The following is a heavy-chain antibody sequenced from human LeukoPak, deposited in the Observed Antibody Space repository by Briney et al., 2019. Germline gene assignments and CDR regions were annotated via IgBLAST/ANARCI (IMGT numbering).Heavy chain of an antibody. Sequence: GGSMRLSCPASGFTFSSYAMSWVRQAPGKGLEWVAAISCSGGSTYYADSVKGRFTISRDNSKNTLYLQMNSLRAEDTAVYYCAKTKESTLSLFSYFDYWGQGTLVTVSS. CDR1: GFTFSSYA. V-gene: IGHV3-23*01. D-gene: IGHD2-2*01. J-gene: IGHJ4*02. CDR3: AKTKESTLSLFSYFDY. CDR2: ISCSGGST.